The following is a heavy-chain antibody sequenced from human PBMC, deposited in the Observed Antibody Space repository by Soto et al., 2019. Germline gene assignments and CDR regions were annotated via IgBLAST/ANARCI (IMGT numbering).Heavy chain of an antibody. J-gene: IGHJ4*02. Sequence: EVQLLESGGGLAQPGGSLRLSCAASGFTFSNSAMSWVRQVPGKGLEWAAGISSGGGHTNYADSVKGRFTISRDNFKDTFYLQINSLRAEDTALYYCAKVQAFCGYNCYTVDSWGQGALVTVSS. D-gene: IGHD2-21*01. CDR1: GFTFSNSA. V-gene: IGHV3-23*01. CDR3: AKVQAFCGYNCYTVDS. CDR2: ISSGGGHT.